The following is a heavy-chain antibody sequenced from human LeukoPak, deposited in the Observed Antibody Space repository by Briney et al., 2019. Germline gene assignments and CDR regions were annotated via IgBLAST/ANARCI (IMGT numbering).Heavy chain of an antibody. CDR2: IIPIFGTA. CDR1: GGTFSSYA. D-gene: IGHD3-10*01. V-gene: IGHV1-69*05. CDR3: ARAEWFGEPQPLSYYVRYLGFHAFDI. J-gene: IGHJ3*02. Sequence: SVKVSCKASGGTFSSYAISWVRQAPGQGLEWMGRIIPIFGTANYAQKFQGRVTITTDESTSTAYMELSSLRSEDTAVYYCARAEWFGEPQPLSYYVRYLGFHAFDIWGQGTMVTVSS.